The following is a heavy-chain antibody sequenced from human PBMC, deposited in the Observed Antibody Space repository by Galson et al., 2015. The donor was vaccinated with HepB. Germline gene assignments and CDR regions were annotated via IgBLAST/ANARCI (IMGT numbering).Heavy chain of an antibody. CDR2: ISSGGGTI. V-gene: IGHV3-11*01. Sequence: SLRLSCAASGFSFSDYYMSWIRQAPGKGLEWVSYISSGGGTIYYAGSVKGRFTISRDNAKDSLYLQMNSLRAEDTAVYHCTRVGPYGGNSLPTDYWGQGALVTVSS. J-gene: IGHJ4*02. CDR3: TRVGPYGGNSLPTDY. CDR1: GFSFSDYY. D-gene: IGHD4-23*01.